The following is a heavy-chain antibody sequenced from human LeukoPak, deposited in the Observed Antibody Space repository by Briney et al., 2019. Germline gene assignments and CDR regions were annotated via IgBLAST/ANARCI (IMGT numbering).Heavy chain of an antibody. J-gene: IGHJ4*02. V-gene: IGHV3-21*01. CDR2: ISSSSSYI. D-gene: IGHD5-12*01. CDR3: ARERGYSGYEDY. Sequence: GGSLRLSCAASGFTFSSYSMNWVRQAPGKGLEWVSSISSSSSYIYYADSVKGRFTISRDNAKNSLYLQMNSLRAEDTAVYYCARERGYSGYEDYWGQGTLVTVSS. CDR1: GFTFSSYS.